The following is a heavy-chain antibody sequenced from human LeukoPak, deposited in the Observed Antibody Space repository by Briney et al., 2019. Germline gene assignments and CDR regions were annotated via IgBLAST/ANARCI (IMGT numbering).Heavy chain of an antibody. CDR2: ISSSSSTI. V-gene: IGHV3-48*04. Sequence: PGGSLRLSCAASGFTFSSYSMNWVRQAPGKGLEWVSYISSSSSTIYYADSVKGRFTISRDNAKNSLYLQMNSLRAEDTAVYYCARAPGSSGRYFVYWGQGTLLTVSS. J-gene: IGHJ4*02. CDR1: GFTFSSYS. D-gene: IGHD6-19*01. CDR3: ARAPGSSGRYFVY.